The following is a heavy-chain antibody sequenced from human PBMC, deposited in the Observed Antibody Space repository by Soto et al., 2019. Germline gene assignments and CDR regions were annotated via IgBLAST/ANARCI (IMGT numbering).Heavy chain of an antibody. CDR1: GFTFSSYS. V-gene: IGHV3-21*01. CDR3: ARDTYYYDSSGHRPFDP. D-gene: IGHD3-22*01. J-gene: IGHJ5*02. Sequence: EVQLVESGGGLVKPGGSLRLSCAASGFTFSSYSMNWVRQAPGKGLEWVSSISSSSSYIYYADSVKGRFTISRDNAKNSLYLQMNSVRAEDTAVYYCARDTYYYDSSGHRPFDPWGQGTLVTVSS. CDR2: ISSSSSYI.